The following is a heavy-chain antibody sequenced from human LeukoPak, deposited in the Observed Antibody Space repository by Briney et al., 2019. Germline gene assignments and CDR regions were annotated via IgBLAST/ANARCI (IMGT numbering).Heavy chain of an antibody. Sequence: PGGSLRLSCAASKFTFSTYAMGWVRQAPGKGLEWVSTISGGGDTYYADSVKGRFTISRDNSKNTLYLQMSSLRADDTAIYYCAKGCGGYCFSSFDYWGQGTLVTVSS. CDR3: AKGCGGYCFSSFDY. V-gene: IGHV3-23*01. CDR1: KFTFSTYA. D-gene: IGHD2-21*02. CDR2: ISGGGDT. J-gene: IGHJ4*02.